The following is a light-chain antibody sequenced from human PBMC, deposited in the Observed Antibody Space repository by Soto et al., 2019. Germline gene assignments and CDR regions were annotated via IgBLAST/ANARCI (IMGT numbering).Light chain of an antibody. J-gene: IGLJ1*01. Sequence: QSALTQPRSVSGSPGQSVTISCTGTSSDVGGYNYVSWYRQHPGKAPKLLIYDVNKRPSGVPDRFSGSKSGNTASLTISGLQAEDEADYYCCSYAGSYTHYVFGPGTKVTV. CDR3: CSYAGSYTHYV. V-gene: IGLV2-11*01. CDR1: SSDVGGYNY. CDR2: DVN.